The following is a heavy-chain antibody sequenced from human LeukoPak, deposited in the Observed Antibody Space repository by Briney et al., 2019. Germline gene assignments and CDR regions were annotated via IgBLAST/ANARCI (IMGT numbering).Heavy chain of an antibody. CDR3: ARDQYYHDSSGFVAFDI. D-gene: IGHD3-22*01. V-gene: IGHV4-59*01. J-gene: IGHJ3*02. CDR1: GVSISSYY. Sequence: SETLSLTCTVSGVSISSYYWSWIRQPPGKGLEWIGYIYYSGSTNYNPSLKSRVTITVNTFKNQFSLQMRSVTAADTAVYHCARDQYYHDSSGFVAFDIWGQGTMVSVSS. CDR2: IYYSGST.